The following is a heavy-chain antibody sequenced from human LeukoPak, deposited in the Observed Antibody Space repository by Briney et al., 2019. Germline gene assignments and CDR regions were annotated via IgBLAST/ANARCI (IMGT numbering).Heavy chain of an antibody. V-gene: IGHV4-34*01. J-gene: IGHJ4*02. D-gene: IGHD4-23*01. CDR1: GGSFSGYY. CDR3: ARGSRDYGGSNVSPVDY. CDR2: INHSGST. Sequence: ASETLSLTCAVYGGSFSGYYWSWIRQPPGKGLEWIGEINHSGSTNDNPSLKSRVTISVDTSKNQFSLKLSSVTAADTAVYYCARGSRDYGGSNVSPVDYWGQGTLVTVSS.